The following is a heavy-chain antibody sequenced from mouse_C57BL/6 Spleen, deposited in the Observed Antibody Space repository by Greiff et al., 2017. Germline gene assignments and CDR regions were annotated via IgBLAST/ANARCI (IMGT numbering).Heavy chain of an antibody. V-gene: IGHV5-17*01. CDR3: ARTLRDFDV. CDR1: GFTFSDYG. CDR2: ISSGSSTI. J-gene: IGHJ1*03. Sequence: EVKLMESGGGLVKPGGSLKLSCAASGFTFSDYGMHWVRQAPEKGLEWVAYISSGSSTIYYADTVKGRFTISRDNAKNTLFLQMTSLRSEDTAMYYCARTLRDFDVWGTGTTVTVSS. D-gene: IGHD3-3*01.